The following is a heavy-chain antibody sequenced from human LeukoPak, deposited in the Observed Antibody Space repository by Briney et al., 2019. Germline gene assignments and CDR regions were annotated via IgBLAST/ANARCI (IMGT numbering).Heavy chain of an antibody. CDR1: GGSISSHY. V-gene: IGHV4-4*07. J-gene: IGHJ3*02. CDR2: IYTSGST. CDR3: ARFGTPKTYYYDSHLSHDAFDI. Sequence: SETLSLTCTVSGGSISSHYWSWIRQPAGKGLEWIGRIYTSGSTNYNPSLKSRVTMSVDTSKNQFSLKLSSVTAADTAVYYCARFGTPKTYYYDSHLSHDAFDIWGQGTMVTVSS. D-gene: IGHD3-22*01.